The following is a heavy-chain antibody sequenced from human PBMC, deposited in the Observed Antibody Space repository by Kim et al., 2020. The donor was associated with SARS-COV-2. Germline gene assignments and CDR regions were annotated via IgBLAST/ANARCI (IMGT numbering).Heavy chain of an antibody. V-gene: IGHV4-59*13. D-gene: IGHD4-4*01. Sequence: SETLSLTCTVSGGSINSYYWSWIRQPPGKGLEWIGYIYYIGSTNSNPSLKSRVTISLDTSKNQFSLKLSSVTAADTAVYYCAGNDYSKDSLDNWCRGTMVTLSS. J-gene: IGHJ3*02. CDR3: AGNDYSKDSLDN. CDR1: GGSINSYY. CDR2: IYYIGST.